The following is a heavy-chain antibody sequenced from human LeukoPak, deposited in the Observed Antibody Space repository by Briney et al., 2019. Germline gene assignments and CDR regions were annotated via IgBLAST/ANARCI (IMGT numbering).Heavy chain of an antibody. V-gene: IGHV4-34*01. CDR1: GGSFSGYY. D-gene: IGHD3-22*01. CDR2: VNHSGST. J-gene: IGHJ4*02. Sequence: PSETLSLTCAVYGGSFSGYYWSWIRQPPGKGLEWIGEVNHSGSTNYNPTIKSRVTISVDTSKNQFSLKLSSVTAADTAVYYCARQTYYYDSSGYYPDGYWGQGTLVTVSS. CDR3: ARQTYYYDSSGYYPDGY.